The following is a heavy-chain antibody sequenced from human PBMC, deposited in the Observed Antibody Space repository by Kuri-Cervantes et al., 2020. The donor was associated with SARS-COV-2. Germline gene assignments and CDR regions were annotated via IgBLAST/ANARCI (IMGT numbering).Heavy chain of an antibody. J-gene: IGHJ3*01. D-gene: IGHD3-22*01. CDR1: GYSFTTYW. CDR3: GSLYDSSGYSDAFDL. V-gene: IGHV5-10-1*01. Sequence: KVSCKASGYSFTTYWIGWVRQMPGKGLEWMGRIDPSDSYTHYSPSFQGHVTISIDKSINTAYLQWSSLNASDTAMYYCGSLYDSSGYSDAFDLWGQGTMVTVSS. CDR2: IDPSDSYT.